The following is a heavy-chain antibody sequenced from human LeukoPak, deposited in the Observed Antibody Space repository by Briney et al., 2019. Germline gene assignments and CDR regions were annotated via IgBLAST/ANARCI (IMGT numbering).Heavy chain of an antibody. J-gene: IGHJ3*02. Sequence: SQTLSLTCAISGDSVSSKSAAWNWIRQSPSRGLEWLGRAYYRSKWSNGYAVSVKSRISINPNTSKNRFSLQLNSVTPEDTAVYYCARSKDIAVAGTVAFDIWGQGTMVTVSS. CDR1: GDSVSSKSAA. CDR3: ARSKDIAVAGTVAFDI. D-gene: IGHD6-19*01. V-gene: IGHV6-1*01. CDR2: AYYRSKWSN.